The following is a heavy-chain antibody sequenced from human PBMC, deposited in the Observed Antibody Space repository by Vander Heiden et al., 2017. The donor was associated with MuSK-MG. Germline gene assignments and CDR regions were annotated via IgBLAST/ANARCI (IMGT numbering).Heavy chain of an antibody. CDR3: ARWGIVGATSDY. CDR2: IYYSGST. CDR1: GGSISSSSYY. Sequence: QLPLQESGPGLVKPSETLSLTCTVSGGSISSSSYYWGWIRQPPGKGLEWSGSIYYSGSTYYNPSLKSRVTISVDTSKNQFSLKLSSVTAADTAVYYCARWGIVGATSDYWGQGTLVTVSS. J-gene: IGHJ4*02. V-gene: IGHV4-39*01. D-gene: IGHD1-26*01.